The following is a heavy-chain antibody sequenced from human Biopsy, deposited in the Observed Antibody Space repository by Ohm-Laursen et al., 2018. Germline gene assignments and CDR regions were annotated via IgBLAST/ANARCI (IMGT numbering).Heavy chain of an antibody. CDR1: AYSFGDHR. J-gene: IGHJ5*01. D-gene: IGHD3-3*01. V-gene: IGHV1-2*02. CDR2: IDPKSGGT. CDR3: ARELGDFWGGRQFDF. Sequence: ASVKVSCKASAYSFGDHRIHWVRQAPGQGLEWMGWIDPKSGGTNYAQKFQGRVTMTRDASISTTYMELRRLTSDDTAVFYCARELGDFWGGRQFDFWGQGTLVTVSS.